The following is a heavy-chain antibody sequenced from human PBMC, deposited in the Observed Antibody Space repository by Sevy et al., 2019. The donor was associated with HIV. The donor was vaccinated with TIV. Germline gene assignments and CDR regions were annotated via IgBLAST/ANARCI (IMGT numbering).Heavy chain of an antibody. CDR3: ARGPYYYDSSGYYSYDAFDI. V-gene: IGHV3-21*01. D-gene: IGHD3-22*01. J-gene: IGHJ3*02. CDR1: GFTFSSYS. Sequence: RLSCAASGFTFSSYSMNWVRQAPGKGLEWVTSISSSSSYIYYSDTVKGRFTISRDNAKNSLYLQMNSLRAEDTAMYYCARGPYYYDSSGYYSYDAFDIWGQGTMVTVSS. CDR2: ISSSSSYI.